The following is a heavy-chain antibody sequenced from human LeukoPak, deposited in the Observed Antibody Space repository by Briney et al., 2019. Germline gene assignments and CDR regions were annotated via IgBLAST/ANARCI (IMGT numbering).Heavy chain of an antibody. D-gene: IGHD3-22*01. CDR2: IYTSGST. J-gene: IGHJ3*02. V-gene: IGHV4-61*02. Sequence: SETLSLTCTVSGGSISSGSYYWSWIRQPAGKGLVWIGRIYTSGSTNYNPSLKSRVTISVDTSKNQFSLKLSSVTVADTAVYYCARAGYYDSSGYAFDIWGQGTMVTVSS. CDR3: ARAGYYDSSGYAFDI. CDR1: GGSISSGSYY.